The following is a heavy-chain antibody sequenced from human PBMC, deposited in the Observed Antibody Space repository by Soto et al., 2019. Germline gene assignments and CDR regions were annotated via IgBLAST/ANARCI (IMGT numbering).Heavy chain of an antibody. Sequence: QITLKESGPTLVKPTQTLTLTCTFSGFSLSTSGVDVGWIRQPPGKALEWRALIYWDDDKRYKPSLKSRFTITNGTSRNQVVLTMTNMDPLDTATYYCAHRRPYSNSPEYFFDYWGQGTLVTVSS. D-gene: IGHD6-6*01. J-gene: IGHJ4*02. CDR3: AHRRPYSNSPEYFFDY. V-gene: IGHV2-5*02. CDR2: IYWDDDK. CDR1: GFSLSTSGVD.